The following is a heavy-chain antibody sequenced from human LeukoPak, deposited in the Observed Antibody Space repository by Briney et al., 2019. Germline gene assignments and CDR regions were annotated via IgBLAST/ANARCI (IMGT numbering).Heavy chain of an antibody. D-gene: IGHD4-17*01. Sequence: SETLSLTCTVSGGSSSSYYWGWIRQPPGKGLEWIGSIYHSGNTYYNPSLKSRVTISLDTSKNQFSLKLSSVTAADTAMYYCARAGYGDSDFDYWGQGTLVTVSS. CDR1: GGSSSSYY. J-gene: IGHJ4*02. CDR2: IYHSGNT. V-gene: IGHV4-38-2*02. CDR3: ARAGYGDSDFDY.